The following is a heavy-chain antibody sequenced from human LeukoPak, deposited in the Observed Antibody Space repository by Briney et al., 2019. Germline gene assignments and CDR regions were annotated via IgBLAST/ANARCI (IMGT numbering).Heavy chain of an antibody. CDR2: ISFSSGNT. D-gene: IGHD2-8*01. J-gene: IGHJ3*02. Sequence: GGSLRLSCAASEFTFSRYAICWVRQAPGKGLEWLSEISFSSGNTYYADSVKGRFTISRDNSKNTVYLQMDGLRAEDTALYYCAKGTNGAFDIWGQGTMVTVSS. CDR3: AKGTNGAFDI. CDR1: EFTFSRYA. V-gene: IGHV3-23*01.